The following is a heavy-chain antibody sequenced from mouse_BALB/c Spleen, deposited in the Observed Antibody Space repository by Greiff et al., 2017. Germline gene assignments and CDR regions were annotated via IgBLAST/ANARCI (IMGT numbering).Heavy chain of an antibody. V-gene: IGHV2-9*02. CDR3: ARDDGNYYAMDY. Sequence: VNVVESGPGLVAPSQSLSITCTVSGFSLTSYGVHWVRQPPGKGLEWLGVIWAGGSTNYNSALMSRLSISKDNSKSQVFLKMNSLQTDDTAMYYCARDDGNYYAMDYWGQGTSVTVSS. CDR1: GFSLTSYG. D-gene: IGHD2-1*01. CDR2: IWAGGST. J-gene: IGHJ4*01.